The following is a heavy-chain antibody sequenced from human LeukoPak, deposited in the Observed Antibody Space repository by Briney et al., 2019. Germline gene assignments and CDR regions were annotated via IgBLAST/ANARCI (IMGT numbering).Heavy chain of an antibody. V-gene: IGHV3-23*01. CDR2: ISGSGGST. CDR1: GFTFSSYG. CDR3: ARGGQRWLANWFDP. J-gene: IGHJ5*02. Sequence: PGGSLRLSCAASGFTFSSYGMSWVRQAPGKGLEWVSAISGSGGSTYYADSVKGRFTISRDNSKNTLYLQMNSLRAEDTAVYYCARGGQRWLANWFDPWGQGTLVTVSS. D-gene: IGHD6-19*01.